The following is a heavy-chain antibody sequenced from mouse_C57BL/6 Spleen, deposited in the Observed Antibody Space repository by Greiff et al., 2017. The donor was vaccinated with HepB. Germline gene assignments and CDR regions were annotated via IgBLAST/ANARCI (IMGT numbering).Heavy chain of an antibody. D-gene: IGHD2-4*01. J-gene: IGHJ3*01. V-gene: IGHV1-52*01. CDR2: IDPSDSET. Sequence: QVQLQQPGAELVRSGSSVKLSCKASGYTFTSYWMHWVKQRPIQGLEWIGNIDPSDSETHYNQKFKDKATLTVDKSSSTAYMQLSSLTSEDSAVYYCARGNYYDYGAYWGQGTLVTVSA. CDR1: GYTFTSYW. CDR3: ARGNYYDYGAY.